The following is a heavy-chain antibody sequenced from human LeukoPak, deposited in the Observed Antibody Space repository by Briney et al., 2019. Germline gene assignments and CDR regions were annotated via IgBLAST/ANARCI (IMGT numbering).Heavy chain of an antibody. J-gene: IGHJ3*02. CDR3: ARDLPYNWNFDAFDI. CDR1: GFTFSSYW. Sequence: PGGSLRLSCAASGFTFSSYWMHWVRQAPGKGLVWVSRINSDGSSTSYADSVKGRFTISRDNAKNTLYLQMNSLRAEDTAVYYCARDLPYNWNFDAFDIWGQGTMVTVSS. CDR2: INSDGSST. D-gene: IGHD1-7*01. V-gene: IGHV3-74*01.